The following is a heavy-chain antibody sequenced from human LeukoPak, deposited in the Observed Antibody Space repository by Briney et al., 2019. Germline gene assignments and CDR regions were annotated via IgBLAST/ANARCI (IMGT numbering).Heavy chain of an antibody. J-gene: IGHJ4*02. CDR1: GFTFSSYS. CDR2: ISGSSSYI. CDR3: ARGGFVIGGTYFIDY. Sequence: GGSLRLSCAASGFTFSSYSMNWVRQAPGKGLEWVSSISGSSSYIYYAGSVKGRFTISRDNAKNSVYLQMNSLRVEDMAVYFCARGGFVIGGTYFIDYWGQGTLVTVSS. V-gene: IGHV3-21*01. D-gene: IGHD1-26*01.